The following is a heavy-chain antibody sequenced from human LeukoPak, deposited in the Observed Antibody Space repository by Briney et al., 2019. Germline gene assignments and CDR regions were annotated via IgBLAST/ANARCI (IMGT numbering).Heavy chain of an antibody. D-gene: IGHD2-2*01. CDR1: GGSINNYY. J-gene: IGHJ6*02. Sequence: SETLSLTCTVSGGSINNYYWSWIRQPPGKGLEWIGYIYYSGSTNYNPSLKSRVTISVDTSKNQFSLKLSSVTAADTAVYYCARADGYCSSTSCYYYYGMDVWGQGTTVTVSS. V-gene: IGHV4-59*12. CDR2: IYYSGST. CDR3: ARADGYCSSTSCYYYYGMDV.